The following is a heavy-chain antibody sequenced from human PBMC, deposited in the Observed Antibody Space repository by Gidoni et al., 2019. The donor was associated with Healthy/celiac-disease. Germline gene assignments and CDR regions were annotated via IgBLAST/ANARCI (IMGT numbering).Heavy chain of an antibody. V-gene: IGHV3-23*01. CDR2: ISGSGGST. Sequence: EVQLLESGGGLLQPGGSLRLSCAASGFTFSSYAMSWVRQAPGKGLEWVSAISGSGGSTYYADSVKGRFTISRDNSKNTLYLQMNSLRAEDTAVYYCAKAKSHSSSWYYDYWGQGTLVTVSS. D-gene: IGHD6-13*01. J-gene: IGHJ4*02. CDR3: AKAKSHSSSWYYDY. CDR1: GFTFSSYA.